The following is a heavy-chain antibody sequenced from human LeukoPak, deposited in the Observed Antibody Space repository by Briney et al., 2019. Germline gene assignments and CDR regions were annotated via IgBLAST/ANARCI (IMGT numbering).Heavy chain of an antibody. D-gene: IGHD5-24*01. CDR3: VRDGDDFNFDY. J-gene: IGHJ4*02. CDR2: VIRGGSFT. CDR1: GFTLRSYW. V-gene: IGHV3-74*01. Sequence: GGSLRLSCAASGFTLRSYWMHWVRQAPGKGLEWVSRVIRGGSFTNYADSVKGRFTISRDNAKNTLYLQMSSLRAEDTAVYFCVRDGDDFNFDYWGQGSLVPVSS.